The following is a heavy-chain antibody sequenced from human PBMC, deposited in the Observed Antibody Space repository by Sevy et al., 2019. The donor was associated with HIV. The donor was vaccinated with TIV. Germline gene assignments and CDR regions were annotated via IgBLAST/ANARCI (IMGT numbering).Heavy chain of an antibody. Sequence: GGFLRLSCAASGFTFSSYAMHWVRQAPGKGLEWVAVISYDGSNKYYADSVKGRFTISRDNSKNTLYLQMNSLRAEDTAGYYCSGLRAHDYGSGSYIYWGQGTLVTVSS. D-gene: IGHD3-10*01. J-gene: IGHJ4*02. CDR3: SGLRAHDYGSGSYIY. V-gene: IGHV3-30-3*01. CDR2: ISYDGSNK. CDR1: GFTFSSYA.